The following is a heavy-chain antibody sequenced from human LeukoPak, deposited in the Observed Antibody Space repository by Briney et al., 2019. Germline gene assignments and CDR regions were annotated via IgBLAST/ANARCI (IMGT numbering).Heavy chain of an antibody. CDR3: AKYISGDVAVTADCFHA. J-gene: IGHJ5*01. CDR2: INANSGTT. CDR1: GFALSFYA. D-gene: IGHD6-19*01. Sequence: GGSLRLSCAASGFALSFYAMSWLRQPPGKGLEWVSTINANSGTTSYAASVRGRFTISRDNSKNTLYLQVDNLRADDTATYYCAKYISGDVAVTADCFHAWGPVALVVVSS. V-gene: IGHV3-23*01.